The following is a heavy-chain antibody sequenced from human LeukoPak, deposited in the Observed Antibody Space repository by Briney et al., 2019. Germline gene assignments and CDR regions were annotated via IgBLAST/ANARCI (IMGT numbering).Heavy chain of an antibody. D-gene: IGHD1-1*01. CDR2: ISYDGSNK. J-gene: IGHJ4*02. Sequence: GGSLRLSCAASGFTFSSYGMDWVRQAPGKGLEWVAVISYDGSNKYYADSVKGRFTISRDNSKNTLYLQMNSLRAEDTAVYYCAQTGTTSEFDYWGQGTLVTVSS. CDR3: AQTGTTSEFDY. CDR1: GFTFSSYG. V-gene: IGHV3-30*18.